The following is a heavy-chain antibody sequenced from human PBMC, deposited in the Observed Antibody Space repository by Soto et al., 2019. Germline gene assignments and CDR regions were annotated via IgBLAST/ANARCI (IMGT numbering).Heavy chain of an antibody. CDR3: AREGFMTTVNSYYYGMDV. Sequence: EVQLVESGGGLVQPGGSLRLSCAASGFTFSSYSMNWVRQAPGKGLEWVSYISSSSSTIYYADSVKGRFTISRDNAKNSLYLQMNSLRDEDTAVYYCAREGFMTTVNSYYYGMDVWGQGTTVTVSS. V-gene: IGHV3-48*02. CDR2: ISSSSSTI. D-gene: IGHD4-17*01. CDR1: GFTFSSYS. J-gene: IGHJ6*02.